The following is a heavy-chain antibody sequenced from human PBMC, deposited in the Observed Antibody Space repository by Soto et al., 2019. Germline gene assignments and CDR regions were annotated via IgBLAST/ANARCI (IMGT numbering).Heavy chain of an antibody. CDR3: ASMIAARYFDY. D-gene: IGHD6-6*01. CDR1: GGSISSSSYY. CDR2: IYYSGST. Sequence: QLQLQESGPGLVKPSETLSLTCTVSGGSISSSSYYWGWIRQPPGKGLEWIGGIYYSGSTYYNPSLKSRVTISVDTSKNQFSLKLSSVTAADTAVYYCASMIAARYFDYWGQGTLVTVSS. J-gene: IGHJ4*02. V-gene: IGHV4-39*01.